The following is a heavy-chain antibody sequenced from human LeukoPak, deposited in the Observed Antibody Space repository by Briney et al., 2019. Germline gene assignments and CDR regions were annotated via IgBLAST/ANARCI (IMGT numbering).Heavy chain of an antibody. Sequence: GGSLRLSCAASGFTFSSYNINWVRQAPGKGLEWVSYISSSSSTIYYADSVKGRFTISRDNAKNSLYLQMNSLRAEDTAVYYCARSPDGYTYGYLYWGQGTLVTVSS. V-gene: IGHV3-48*04. D-gene: IGHD5-18*01. J-gene: IGHJ4*02. CDR3: ARSPDGYTYGYLY. CDR2: ISSSSSTI. CDR1: GFTFSSYN.